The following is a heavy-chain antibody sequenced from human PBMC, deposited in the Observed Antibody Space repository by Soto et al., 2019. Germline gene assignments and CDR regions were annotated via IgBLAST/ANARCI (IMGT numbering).Heavy chain of an antibody. CDR2: ISAHNGNT. V-gene: IGHV1-18*01. CDR1: GYTFTRYG. D-gene: IGHD1-26*01. Sequence: QVQLVQSGAEVKKAGASVKVSCKASGYTFTRYGFSWVRRAPGQGLEWMGWISAHNGNTNYPQKFQGRVTMTTDTTTSTSYMELRSLRSDDTDVYYCARELWMGGTYNGMDLWGQGTTVTVSS. J-gene: IGHJ6*02. CDR3: ARELWMGGTYNGMDL.